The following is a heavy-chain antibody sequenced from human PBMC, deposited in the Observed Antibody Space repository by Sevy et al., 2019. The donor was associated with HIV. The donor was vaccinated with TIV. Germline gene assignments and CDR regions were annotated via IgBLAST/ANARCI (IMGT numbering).Heavy chain of an antibody. CDR1: GFTFSTYA. CDR3: TNHYDTGGRLDYFDY. J-gene: IGHJ4*02. CDR2: ISASGDTT. V-gene: IGHV3-23*01. Sequence: WGSLRLSCAASGFTFSTYAMSWVRQAPGKALEWVSAISASGDTTYYADSVKGRFTISRDKSESTLYLQMNVLRAEDTAIYYCTNHYDTGGRLDYFDYWGQGTLVTVSS. D-gene: IGHD3-22*01.